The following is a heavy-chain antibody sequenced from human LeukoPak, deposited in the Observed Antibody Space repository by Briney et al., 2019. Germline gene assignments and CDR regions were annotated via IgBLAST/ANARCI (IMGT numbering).Heavy chain of an antibody. CDR1: GFTFSSYA. J-gene: IGHJ6*02. V-gene: IGHV3-30-3*01. CDR3: ARVQQQLVLGIQDPWYYYYGMDV. D-gene: IGHD6-13*01. Sequence: GGSLRLSCAASGFTFSSYAMSWARQAPGKGLEWVAVISYDGSNKYYADSVKGRFTISRDNSKNTLYLQMNSLRAEDTAVYYCARVQQQLVLGIQDPWYYYYGMDVWGQGTTVTVSS. CDR2: ISYDGSNK.